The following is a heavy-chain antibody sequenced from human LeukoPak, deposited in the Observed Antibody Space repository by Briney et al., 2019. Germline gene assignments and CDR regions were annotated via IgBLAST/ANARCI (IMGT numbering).Heavy chain of an antibody. CDR1: GFTVSSNY. D-gene: IGHD1-26*01. J-gene: IGHJ4*02. CDR3: ARDVYTGRYYLDY. Sequence: GGSLRLSCAASGFTVSSNYMSWVRQAPGKGLEWVSVTYSSGSTYYADSVKGRFTISRDNSKDTLDLQMNSLRAEDTAVYYCARDVYTGRYYLDYWGQGTLVTVSS. CDR2: TYSSGST. V-gene: IGHV3-53*01.